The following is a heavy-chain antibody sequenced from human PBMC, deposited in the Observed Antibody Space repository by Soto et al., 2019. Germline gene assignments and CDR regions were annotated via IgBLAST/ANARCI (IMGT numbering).Heavy chain of an antibody. D-gene: IGHD3-10*01. CDR3: AKDVDYGSGSYLFDY. CDR1: GFTFSSYG. CDR2: ISYDGSNK. Sequence: GGSLRLSCAASGFTFSSYGMHWVRQAPGKGLEWVAVISYDGSNKYYADSVKGRFTISRDNSKNTLYLQMNSLRAEDTAVYYCAKDVDYGSGSYLFDYWGQGTLVTVSS. V-gene: IGHV3-30*18. J-gene: IGHJ4*02.